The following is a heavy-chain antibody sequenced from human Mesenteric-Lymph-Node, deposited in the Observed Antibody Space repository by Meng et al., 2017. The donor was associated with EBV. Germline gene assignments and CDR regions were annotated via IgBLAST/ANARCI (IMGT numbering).Heavy chain of an antibody. D-gene: IGHD1-26*01. CDR2: IYWDDDK. Sequence: QITLKESGPTLVKPTQTLPLTCTFSGFSLSTSGVGVGWIRQPPGKALEWLALIYWDDDKRYSPSLKSRLTITKDTSKNQVVLTMTNMDPVDTGTYYCAHRPGYSGSFDFDYWGQGTLVTVSS. CDR1: GFSLSTSGVG. J-gene: IGHJ4*02. V-gene: IGHV2-5*02. CDR3: AHRPGYSGSFDFDY.